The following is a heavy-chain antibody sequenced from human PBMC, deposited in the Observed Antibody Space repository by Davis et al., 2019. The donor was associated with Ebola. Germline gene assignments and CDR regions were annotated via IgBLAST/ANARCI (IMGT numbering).Heavy chain of an antibody. Sequence: ASVKVSCKSSGYTFTSYGLVWVRQAPGLGLERMGWISGFNTNTNFAQKFQGRVTVSKDTSTNTAYMELRSLTSDDTAIYYCARAPNYDVLTGTSSYYFDYWGQGTLVTVSS. V-gene: IGHV1-18*04. CDR2: ISGFNTNT. D-gene: IGHD3-9*01. CDR1: GYTFTSYG. J-gene: IGHJ4*02. CDR3: ARAPNYDVLTGTSSYYFDY.